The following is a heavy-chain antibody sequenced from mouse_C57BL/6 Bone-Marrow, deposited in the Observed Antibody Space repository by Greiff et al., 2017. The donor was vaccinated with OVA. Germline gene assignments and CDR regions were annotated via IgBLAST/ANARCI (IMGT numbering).Heavy chain of an antibody. D-gene: IGHD1-1*01. Sequence: EVKLMESGAELVRPGASVKLSCTASGFNIKDDYMHWVKQRPEQGLEWIGWIDPENGDTEYASKFQGKATITADTSSNTAYLQLSSLTSEDTAVYYCTTGADYYGSSPWYFDVWGTGTTVTVSS. V-gene: IGHV14-4*01. CDR2: IDPENGDT. CDR1: GFNIKDDY. CDR3: TTGADYYGSSPWYFDV. J-gene: IGHJ1*03.